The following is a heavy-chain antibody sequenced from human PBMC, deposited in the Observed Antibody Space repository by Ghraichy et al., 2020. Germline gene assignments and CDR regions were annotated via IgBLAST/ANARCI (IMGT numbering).Heavy chain of an antibody. D-gene: IGHD6-13*01. CDR1: GFTFDDYT. J-gene: IGHJ4*02. CDR3: AKSRLAAGPYFDY. CDR2: ISWDGGST. V-gene: IGHV3-43*01. Sequence: GGSPRLSCAASGFTFDDYTMHWVRQAPGKGLEWVSLISWDGGSTYYADSVKGRFTISRDNSKNSLYLQMNSLRTEDTALYYCAKSRLAAGPYFDYWGQGTLVTVSS.